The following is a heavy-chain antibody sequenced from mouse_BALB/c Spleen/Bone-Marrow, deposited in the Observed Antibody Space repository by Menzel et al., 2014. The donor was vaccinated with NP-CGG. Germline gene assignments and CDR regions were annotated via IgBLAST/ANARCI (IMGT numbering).Heavy chain of an antibody. D-gene: IGHD1-1*02. CDR3: ARGYGSAWFAY. CDR1: GFSLTSYG. Sequence: QVQLQQSGPGLVAPSQSLSITCTVSGFSLTSYGVHWVRQPPGKGLEWLGVIWAGGSTNYNSALTSRLSISKDNSKSQVFLKMNSLQTDDTAMYYCARGYGSAWFAYWGQGALVTVSA. J-gene: IGHJ3*01. CDR2: IWAGGST. V-gene: IGHV2-9*02.